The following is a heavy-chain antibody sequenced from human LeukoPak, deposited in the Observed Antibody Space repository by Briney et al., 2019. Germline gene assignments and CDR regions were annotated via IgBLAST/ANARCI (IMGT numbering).Heavy chain of an antibody. CDR3: ARGRGSSGL. V-gene: IGHV4-34*01. CDR2: INHSGST. Sequence: SETLSLTCAVYGGSFSGYYWSWIRQPPGKGLEWIGEINHSGSTNYNPSLKSRVTISVDTSKNQFSLKLSSVTAADTAVYYCARGRGSSGLWGQGTLVTVSS. J-gene: IGHJ4*02. CDR1: GGSFSGYY. D-gene: IGHD6-19*01.